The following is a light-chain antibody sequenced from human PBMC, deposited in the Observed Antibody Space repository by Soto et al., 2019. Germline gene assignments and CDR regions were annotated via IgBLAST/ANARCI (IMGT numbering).Light chain of an antibody. V-gene: IGKV4-1*01. CDR2: WAS. CDR3: QQYYSTPRT. Sequence: DIVMTQSPDSLAVSLGERATINCKSSPSVFYSSNNKNYLAWYQQKPGQPPKLLIYWASTRESGVPDRFSGSGSGTDFTLTISSLQAEDVAVYYCQQYYSTPRTFGQGTKVDIK. CDR1: PSVFYSSNNKNY. J-gene: IGKJ1*01.